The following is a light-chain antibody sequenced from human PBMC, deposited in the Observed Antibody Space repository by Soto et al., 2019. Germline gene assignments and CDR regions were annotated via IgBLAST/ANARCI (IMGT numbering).Light chain of an antibody. V-gene: IGKV3-11*01. CDR3: QQRSNWLFT. CDR1: QSVSSY. Sequence: EIVLTQSPATLSLSPGERATLSCRASQSVSSYLAWYQRKPGQAPRLLIYDASNRATGIPARFSGSGSGTGFTLTISSLEPEDFAVYYCQQRSNWLFTFGPGTKVDIK. CDR2: DAS. J-gene: IGKJ3*01.